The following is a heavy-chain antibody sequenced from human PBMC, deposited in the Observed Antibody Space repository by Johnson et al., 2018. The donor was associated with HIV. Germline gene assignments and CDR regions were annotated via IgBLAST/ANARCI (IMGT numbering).Heavy chain of an antibody. CDR2: ISYDGRNK. D-gene: IGHD1-14*01. Sequence: QVQLVESGGGVVQPGRSLRLSCAASGFTFSSYGMHWVRQAPGKGLEWVAVISYDGRNKDYADSVKGRCTISRDNSKNTLFLQMNSLRPEDTAVYHCARDQGGNHNAFDIWGQGTMVNVSS. CDR3: ARDQGGNHNAFDI. V-gene: IGHV3-30*19. CDR1: GFTFSSYG. J-gene: IGHJ3*02.